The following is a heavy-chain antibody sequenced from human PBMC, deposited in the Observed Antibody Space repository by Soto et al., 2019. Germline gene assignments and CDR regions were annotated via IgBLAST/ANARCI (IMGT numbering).Heavy chain of an antibody. V-gene: IGHV1-69*01. CDR1: GGTFSSYA. CDR3: AREKDGSGSYYRYCMDV. CDR2: IIPIFGTA. J-gene: IGHJ6*02. Sequence: QVQLVQSGAEVKKPGSSVKVSCKASGGTFSSYAISWVRQAPGQGLEWLGGIIPIFGTANYVQKFQGRVTITADESTSTAYMELSSLRSEDTAVYYCAREKDGSGSYYRYCMDVWGQGTTVTVSS. D-gene: IGHD3-10*01.